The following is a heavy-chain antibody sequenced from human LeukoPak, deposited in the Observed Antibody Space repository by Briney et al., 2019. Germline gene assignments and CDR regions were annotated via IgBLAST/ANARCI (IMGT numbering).Heavy chain of an antibody. CDR1: GFTFSSYG. CDR2: IYHSGST. Sequence: KSGGSLRLSCAASGFTFSSYGMSWVRQAPGKGLEWIGSIYHSGSTYYNPSLKSRVTISVDTSKNQFSLKLSSVTAADTAVYYCARGGRSGSYYGTYYYYYMDAWGKGTTVTVSS. D-gene: IGHD1-26*01. CDR3: ARGGRSGSYYGTYYYYYMDA. J-gene: IGHJ6*03. V-gene: IGHV4-38-2*01.